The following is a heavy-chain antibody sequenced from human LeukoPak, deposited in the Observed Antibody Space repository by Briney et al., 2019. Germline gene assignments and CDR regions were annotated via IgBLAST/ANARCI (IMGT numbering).Heavy chain of an antibody. CDR1: GGSISSYF. V-gene: IGHV4-4*07. D-gene: IGHD4-17*01. CDR2: INPSGNT. Sequence: SETLSLTCTVSGGSISSYFWSWIRQPAGKGLEWIGRINPSGNTNYNPSMKSRVTMSVDRSKNQFSLKLSSVTAADTAVYYCARDTTVNTEGGVDYWGQGTLVTVSS. CDR3: ARDTTVNTEGGVDY. J-gene: IGHJ4*02.